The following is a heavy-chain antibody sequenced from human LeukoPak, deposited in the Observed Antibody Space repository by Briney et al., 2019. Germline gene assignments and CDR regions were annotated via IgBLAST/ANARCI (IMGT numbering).Heavy chain of an antibody. CDR3: ARVVVPAATSIYYGMDV. V-gene: IGHV1-24*01. CDR1: GYTLTELS. D-gene: IGHD2-2*01. J-gene: IGHJ6*02. Sequence: ASVKVSCKVSGYTLTELSMHWVRQAPGKGLEWMGGFDPEDGETIYSQKFQSRVTMTEDTSTDTAYMELSSLRSEDTAVYYCARVVVPAATSIYYGMDVWGQGTTVTVSS. CDR2: FDPEDGET.